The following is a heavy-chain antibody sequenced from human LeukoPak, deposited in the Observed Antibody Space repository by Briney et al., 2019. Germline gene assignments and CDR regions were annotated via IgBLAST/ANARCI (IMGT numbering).Heavy chain of an antibody. J-gene: IGHJ4*02. CDR2: IYYSGST. CDR3: ARGRVVIARYYFDY. CDR1: GGSISSYY. D-gene: IGHD2-21*01. V-gene: IGHV4-59*01. Sequence: KSSETLSLTCTVSGGSISSYYWSWIRQPPGKGLEWIGYIYYSGSTNYNPSLKSRVTISVDTSKNQFSLNLSSVTAADTAVYYCARGRVVIARYYFDYWGQGTLVTVSS.